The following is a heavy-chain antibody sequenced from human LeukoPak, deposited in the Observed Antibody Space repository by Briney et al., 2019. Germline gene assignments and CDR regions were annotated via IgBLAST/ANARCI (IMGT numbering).Heavy chain of an antibody. Sequence: GRSLRLSCAASGFTFINYAMHWIRPAPGRGMEWVALVSYDGTKKYYAGSVKGRFTISRDSSKNTLYLEMDSLRADDTAVYYCARDVNVGTTNFYFDYWGQGTLVTVSS. CDR3: ARDVNVGTTNFYFDY. D-gene: IGHD7-27*01. CDR1: GFTFINYA. V-gene: IGHV3-30*04. J-gene: IGHJ4*02. CDR2: VSYDGTKK.